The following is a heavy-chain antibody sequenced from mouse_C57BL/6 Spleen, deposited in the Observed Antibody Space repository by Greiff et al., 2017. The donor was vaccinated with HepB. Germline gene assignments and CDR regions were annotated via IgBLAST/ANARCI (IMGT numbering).Heavy chain of an antibody. Sequence: EVQRVESGPELVKPGASVKISCKASGYSFTGYYMNWVKQSPEKSLEWIGEINPSTGGTTYNQKFKAKATLTVDKSSSTAYMQLKSLTSEDSAVYYCARWGYDYDSWFAYWGQGTLVTVSA. D-gene: IGHD2-4*01. J-gene: IGHJ3*01. V-gene: IGHV1-42*01. CDR1: GYSFTGYY. CDR2: INPSTGGT. CDR3: ARWGYDYDSWFAY.